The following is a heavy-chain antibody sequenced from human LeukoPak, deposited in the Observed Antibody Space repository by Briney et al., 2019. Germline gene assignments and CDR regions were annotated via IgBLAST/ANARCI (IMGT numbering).Heavy chain of an antibody. V-gene: IGHV4-39*01. CDR2: IYYSKNT. CDR1: GGSISSSSAY. CDR3: VSPRGFSYGYFDY. J-gene: IGHJ4*02. D-gene: IGHD5-18*01. Sequence: SETLSLTCTVSGGSISSSSAYWGWIRQPPGKGLEWIGSIYYSKNTYYNPSLKSRVTISADTSKNQFSLTLGSVSATDTAVYYCVSPRGFSYGYFDYWGQGNPGHRLL.